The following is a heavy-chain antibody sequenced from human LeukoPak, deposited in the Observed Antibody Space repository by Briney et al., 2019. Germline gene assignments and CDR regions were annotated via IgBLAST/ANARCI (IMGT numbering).Heavy chain of an antibody. CDR3: ARLGYYYGSGSSSYYFDY. V-gene: IGHV3-66*01. J-gene: IGHJ4*02. CDR2: IYSGGST. D-gene: IGHD3-10*01. Sequence: GGSLRLSCAASGFTVSSNYMSWVRQAPGKGLEWVSVIYSGGSTYYADSVKGRFTISRDNSKNTLYLQMNSLRAEDTAVYYCARLGYYYGSGSSSYYFDYWGQGTLVTVSS. CDR1: GFTVSSNY.